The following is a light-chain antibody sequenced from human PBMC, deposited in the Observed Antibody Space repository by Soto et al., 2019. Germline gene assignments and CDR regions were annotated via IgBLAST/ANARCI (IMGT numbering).Light chain of an antibody. J-gene: IGLJ2*01. Sequence: QSVLTQPASVAGSPGQSITISCTGTSSDVGSYNLVSWYQQHPGKAPKVMIYEVSKRHSGVSSRFSGSKSGNKASLTISGIQAEDEADYYCCSYAGSGTVVFGGGTKLTVL. V-gene: IGLV2-23*02. CDR3: CSYAGSGTVV. CDR1: SSDVGSYNL. CDR2: EVS.